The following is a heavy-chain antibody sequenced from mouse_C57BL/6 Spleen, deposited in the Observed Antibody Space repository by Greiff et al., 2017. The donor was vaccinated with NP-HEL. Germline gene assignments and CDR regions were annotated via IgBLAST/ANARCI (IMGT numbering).Heavy chain of an antibody. CDR2: IDPETGGT. Sequence: QVQLQQSGAELVRPGASVTLSCKASGYTFTDYEMHWVKQTPVHGLEWIGAIDPETGGTAYNQKFKGKGILTADKSSSTAYMELRSLTSEDSAVYYCTREGSTGSRYYFDYWGQGTTLTVSS. D-gene: IGHD1-1*01. V-gene: IGHV1-15*01. J-gene: IGHJ2*01. CDR3: TREGSTGSRYYFDY. CDR1: GYTFTDYE.